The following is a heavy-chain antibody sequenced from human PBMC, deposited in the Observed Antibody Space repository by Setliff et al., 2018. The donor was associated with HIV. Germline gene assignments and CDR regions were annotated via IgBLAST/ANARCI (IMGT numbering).Heavy chain of an antibody. CDR1: GGSISSYY. J-gene: IGHJ4*02. V-gene: IGHV4-59*08. D-gene: IGHD6-19*01. CDR2: IYYSGST. Sequence: SETLSLTCTVSGGSISSYYWSWMRQPPGKGLEWIGHIYYSGSTNYNPSLKSRVTISVDTSKNQFSLKLRSVTAADTAVYYCEVAGQWGQGTLVTVSS. CDR3: EVAGQ.